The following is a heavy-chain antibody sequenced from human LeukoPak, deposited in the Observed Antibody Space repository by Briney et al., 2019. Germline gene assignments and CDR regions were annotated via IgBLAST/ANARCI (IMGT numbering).Heavy chain of an antibody. D-gene: IGHD1-26*01. V-gene: IGHV3-7*01. Sequence: GGSLRLSCAASGFTFSSYWMSWVRQAPGKGLEWVANIKQDGSEKYYVDSVKGRFTISRDNAKNSLYLQMNSLRAEDTAVYYCARYIGSYYWYFDLWGRGTLVTVSS. CDR3: ARYIGSYYWYFDL. CDR2: IKQDGSEK. J-gene: IGHJ2*01. CDR1: GFTFSSYW.